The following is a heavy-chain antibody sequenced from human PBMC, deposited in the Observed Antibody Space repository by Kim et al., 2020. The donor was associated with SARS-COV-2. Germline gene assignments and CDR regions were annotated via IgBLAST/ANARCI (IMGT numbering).Heavy chain of an antibody. CDR2: ISSSGSTI. D-gene: IGHD2-15*01. V-gene: IGHV3-48*03. CDR3: AARDGWWHQSQGSYYYYGMDV. CDR1: GFTFSSYE. Sequence: GGSLRLSCAASGFTFSSYEMNWVRQAPGKGLEWVSYISSSGSTIYYADSVKGRFTISRDNAKNSLYLQMNSLRAEDTAVYYCAARDGWWHQSQGSYYYYGMDVWGQGTTVTVSS. J-gene: IGHJ6*02.